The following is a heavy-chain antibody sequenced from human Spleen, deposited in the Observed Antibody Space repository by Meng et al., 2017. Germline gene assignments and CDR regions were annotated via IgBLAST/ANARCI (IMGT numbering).Heavy chain of an antibody. D-gene: IGHD5-24*01. CDR2: ISRSSSDI. CDR3: ARDYNPAFDY. J-gene: IGHJ4*02. V-gene: IGHV3-21*01. CDR1: GFSFSSYS. Sequence: GGSLRLSCAASGFSFSSYSMNWVRQAPGKGLEWVSSISRSSSDIYYADSVKGRFSISRDNAKNSLYLQMNDVRVEDTAVYYCARDYNPAFDYWGQGTLVTVSS.